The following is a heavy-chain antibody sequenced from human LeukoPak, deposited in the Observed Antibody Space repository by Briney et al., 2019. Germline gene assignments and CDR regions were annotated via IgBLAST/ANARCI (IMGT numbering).Heavy chain of an antibody. CDR2: ISGSGGGR. D-gene: IGHD3-16*02. Sequence: PGGSLRLSCAVSGFTFSNYAMNWVRQAPGKGLEWVSGISGSGGGRNYADSVQGRLTISRDNSKNTLDIQMNSLRGDDTAVYYCARSSRVTFGGVIDNWGQGTLVTVSS. CDR1: GFTFSNYA. J-gene: IGHJ4*02. CDR3: ARSSRVTFGGVIDN. V-gene: IGHV3-23*01.